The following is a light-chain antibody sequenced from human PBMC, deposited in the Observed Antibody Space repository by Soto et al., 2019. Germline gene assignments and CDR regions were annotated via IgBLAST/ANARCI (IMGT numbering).Light chain of an antibody. J-gene: IGKJ4*01. CDR1: QTVRSN. CDR2: EAS. CDR3: QQHINWPLT. V-gene: IGKV3-11*01. Sequence: EFVLTQSPCTLSLSPGERATLSCRASQTVRSNSLAWYQQKPGQAPRLLIYEASNRATGIPARFSGSGSGADFTLTISSLEPEDFALYYCQQHINWPLTFGGGTKVDIK.